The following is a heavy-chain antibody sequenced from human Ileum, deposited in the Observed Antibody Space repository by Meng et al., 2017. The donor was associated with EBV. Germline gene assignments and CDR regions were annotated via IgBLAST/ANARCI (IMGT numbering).Heavy chain of an antibody. J-gene: IGHJ6*02. CDR1: GGSFSSGTYY. CDR3: ARDSMFNYYGMDV. Sequence: AQLQEPRPGLGKPSWPLSLPCTLSGGSFSSGTYYWSWIRQPPGKGLEWIGYIYYSGGANYNPSLKNRVTISVDTSKNQFSLKLSAVTAADTAVYYCARDSMFNYYGMDVWGLGTTVTVSS. CDR2: IYYSGGA. V-gene: IGHV4-61*01. D-gene: IGHD3-10*02.